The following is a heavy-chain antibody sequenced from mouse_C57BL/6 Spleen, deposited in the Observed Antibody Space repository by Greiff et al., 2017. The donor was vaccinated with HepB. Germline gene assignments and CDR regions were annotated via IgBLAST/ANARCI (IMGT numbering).Heavy chain of an antibody. CDR2: ISDGGSYT. J-gene: IGHJ2*01. D-gene: IGHD1-1*01. CDR1: GFTFSSYA. Sequence: EVKVVESGGGLVKPGGSLKLSCAASGFTFSSYAMSWVRQTPEKRLEWVATISDGGSYTYYPDNVKGRFTISRDNAKNNLYLQMSHLKSEDTAMYYCAREDDYGSSLFDYWGQGTTLTVSS. CDR3: AREDDYGSSLFDY. V-gene: IGHV5-4*01.